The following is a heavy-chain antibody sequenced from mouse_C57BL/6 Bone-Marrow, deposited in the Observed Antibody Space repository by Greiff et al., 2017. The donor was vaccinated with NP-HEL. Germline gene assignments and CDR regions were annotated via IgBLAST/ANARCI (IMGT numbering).Heavy chain of an antibody. D-gene: IGHD2-5*01. CDR1: RFTFSSYA. Sequence: EVKLMESGGGLVKPGGSLKLSCAASRFTFSSYAMSWVRQTPEKRLEWVATISDGGSYTYYPDNVKGRFTISRDNAKNNLYLQMSHLKSEDTAMYYCARDGIVTFDYWGQGTTLTVSS. J-gene: IGHJ2*01. CDR2: ISDGGSYT. CDR3: ARDGIVTFDY. V-gene: IGHV5-4*01.